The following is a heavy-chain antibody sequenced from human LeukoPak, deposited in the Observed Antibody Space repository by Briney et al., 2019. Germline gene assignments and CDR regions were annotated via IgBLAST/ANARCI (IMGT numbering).Heavy chain of an antibody. CDR3: ARYRGVYYDSPGRLSRQRNWFDP. J-gene: IGHJ5*02. D-gene: IGHD3-3*01. CDR1: GGSLSGYY. Sequence: PSETLSLTCAVYGGSLSGYYWSWIRQPPGKGLEWIGEINHSGGTNYNPSLKSRVTISVDTSKNQFSLKLSSVTAADTAVYYCARYRGVYYDSPGRLSRQRNWFDPWGQGTLVTVSS. CDR2: INHSGGT. V-gene: IGHV4-34*01.